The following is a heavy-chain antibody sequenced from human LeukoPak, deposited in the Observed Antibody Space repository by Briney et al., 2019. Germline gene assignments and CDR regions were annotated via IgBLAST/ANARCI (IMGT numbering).Heavy chain of an antibody. CDR2: ISSSSSYI. CDR1: GFTFSSYS. Sequence: GGSLRLSCAASGFTFSSYSMNWVRQAPGKGLEWVSSISSSSSYIYYADSVKGRFTISRDNAKNSLYLQMNSLRAEDTAVYYCARDPGSSSWYELDYWGQGTLVTVSS. J-gene: IGHJ4*02. V-gene: IGHV3-21*01. D-gene: IGHD6-13*01. CDR3: ARDPGSSSWYELDY.